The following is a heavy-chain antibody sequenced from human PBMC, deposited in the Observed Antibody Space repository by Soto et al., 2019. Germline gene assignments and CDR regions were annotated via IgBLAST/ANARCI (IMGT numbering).Heavy chain of an antibody. J-gene: IGHJ4*02. Sequence: ASVKVSCKASGGTFSSYAISWVRQAPGQGLEWMGGIIPIFGTANYAQKFQGRVTITADESTSTAYMELSSLRSEDTAVYYCATSHLTTVTRYRDFDYWGQGTLVTVSS. CDR3: ATSHLTTVTRYRDFDY. CDR1: GGTFSSYA. D-gene: IGHD4-17*01. CDR2: IIPIFGTA. V-gene: IGHV1-69*13.